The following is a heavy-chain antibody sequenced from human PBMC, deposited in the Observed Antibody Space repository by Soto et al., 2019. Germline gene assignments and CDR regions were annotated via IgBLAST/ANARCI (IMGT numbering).Heavy chain of an antibody. J-gene: IGHJ5*02. CDR3: AREALPHYLRSSSTLAPLDR. Sequence: PGGSLRLSCAVSGVTFSNYSMNWVRQAPGRGLGWVSSISRGSSYIYYADSVKGRFTISRDNAKNSLSLQMNSLRAEDTAIYYCAREALPHYLRSSSTLAPLDRWGHGTLVTVSS. CDR2: ISRGSSYI. CDR1: GVTFSNYS. V-gene: IGHV3-21*01. D-gene: IGHD3-10*01.